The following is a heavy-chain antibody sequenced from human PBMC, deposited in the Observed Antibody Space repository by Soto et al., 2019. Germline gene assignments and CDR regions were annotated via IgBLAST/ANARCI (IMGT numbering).Heavy chain of an antibody. J-gene: IGHJ4*02. V-gene: IGHV3-53*02. D-gene: IGHD3-16*01. Sequence: EVELVETGGGLIQPGGSLRLSCAASGFTVSSSSMSWVRQAPGKGLEWVSLIYADGATYYGDSMKGRFTISRDTSKNTLSLQMTSLRADDTAVYYCARDDSFLGAPFHYWGQGTLVTVSS. CDR1: GFTVSSSS. CDR3: ARDDSFLGAPFHY. CDR2: IYADGAT.